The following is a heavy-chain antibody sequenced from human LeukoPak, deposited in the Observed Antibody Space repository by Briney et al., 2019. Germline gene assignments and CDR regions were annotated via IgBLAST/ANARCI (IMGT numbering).Heavy chain of an antibody. CDR3: AGEYGDYVDY. V-gene: IGHV4-31*03. D-gene: IGHD4-17*01. CDR1: GGSISSGGYY. J-gene: IGHJ4*02. CDR2: IYYSGST. Sequence: KASETLSLTCTVSGGSISSGGYYWSWIRQHPGKGLEWIGYIYYSGSTCYNPSLKSRVTISVDTSKNQFSLKLSSVTAADTAVYYCAGEYGDYVDYWGQGTLVTVSS.